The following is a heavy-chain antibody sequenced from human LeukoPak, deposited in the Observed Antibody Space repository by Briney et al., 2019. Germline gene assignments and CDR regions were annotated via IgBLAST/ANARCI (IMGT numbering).Heavy chain of an antibody. CDR3: ARDLTIFGVV. Sequence: GGSLRLSCAASGFTFNIYWMSWLRQAPGRGLEWVANIKPDGSEKFYVDSVKGRFTISRDNTKTSLYLQMNSLRAEDTAVYYCARDLTIFGVVWGQGTLVTVSS. CDR2: IKPDGSEK. V-gene: IGHV3-7*01. J-gene: IGHJ4*02. CDR1: GFTFNIYW. D-gene: IGHD3-3*01.